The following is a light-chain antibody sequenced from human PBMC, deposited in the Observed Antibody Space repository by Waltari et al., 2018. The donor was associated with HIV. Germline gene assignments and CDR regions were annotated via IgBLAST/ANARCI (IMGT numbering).Light chain of an antibody. CDR2: GAS. J-gene: IGKJ4*01. Sequence: DIQMTQSPSSLSASVGDRVTITCRASQSISNYLTRYQQKVGKAPKLLIYGASTLQSGVPPRFSGSGSGTDFTLTISSLQPEDFATYYCQQSYSFTFGGGTKVEIK. V-gene: IGKV1-39*01. CDR1: QSISNY. CDR3: QQSYSFT.